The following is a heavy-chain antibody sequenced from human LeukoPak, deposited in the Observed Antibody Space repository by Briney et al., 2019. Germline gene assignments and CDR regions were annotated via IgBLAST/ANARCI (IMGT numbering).Heavy chain of an antibody. V-gene: IGHV1-8*01. Sequence: ASVKVSCKASGYTFTSYDINWVRQATGQGLERMGWMNPNSGNTGYAQKFQGRVTMTRNTSISTAYMELSSLRSEDTAVYYCARGGLRSDYYGSGSYHFDYWGQGTLVTVSS. CDR3: ARGGLRSDYYGSGSYHFDY. CDR1: GYTFTSYD. D-gene: IGHD3-10*01. J-gene: IGHJ4*02. CDR2: MNPNSGNT.